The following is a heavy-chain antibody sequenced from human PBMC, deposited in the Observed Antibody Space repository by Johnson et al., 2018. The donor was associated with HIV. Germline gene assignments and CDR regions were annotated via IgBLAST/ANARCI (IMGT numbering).Heavy chain of an antibody. Sequence: VQVVESGGGLIQPGGSLRLSCAASGFTVSSNYMSWVRQAPGKGLEWVSVFYSGGRTYYADSVKGRFTISRENSKNTLYIQMNSLRAEDTAVYYCARAGYLDAFDIWGQGTMVTVSS. D-gene: IGHD5-18*01. CDR2: FYSGGRT. CDR1: GFTVSSNY. V-gene: IGHV3-53*01. J-gene: IGHJ3*02. CDR3: ARAGYLDAFDI.